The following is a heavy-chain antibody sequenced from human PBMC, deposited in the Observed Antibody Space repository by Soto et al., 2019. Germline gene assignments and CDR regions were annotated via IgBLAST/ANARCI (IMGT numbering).Heavy chain of an antibody. CDR1: GGSISSGGYY. V-gene: IGHV4-31*03. Sequence: QVQLQESGPGLVKPSQTLSLTCTVSGGSISSGGYYWSWIRQHPGKGLEWIGYIYYSGSTYYNPSLKSRVTISVDTSKNQFSMKLSSVTAADTAVYYCARDGVITFGDFDVGGMDVWGQGTTVTVSS. D-gene: IGHD3-16*01. CDR2: IYYSGST. J-gene: IGHJ6*02. CDR3: ARDGVITFGDFDVGGMDV.